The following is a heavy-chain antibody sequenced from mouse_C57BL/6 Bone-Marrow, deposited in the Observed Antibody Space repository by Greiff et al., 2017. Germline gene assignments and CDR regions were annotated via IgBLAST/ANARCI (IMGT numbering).Heavy chain of an antibody. J-gene: IGHJ2*01. CDR2: IRLKSDNYAT. CDR3: TGSHYYGSSLYYFDY. V-gene: IGHV6-3*01. CDR1: GFTFSNYW. Sequence: EVKLVESGGGLVQPGGSMKLSCVASGFTFSNYWMNWVRQSPEKGLEWVAQIRLKSDNYATHYAESVKGRFTISRDDSKSSVYLQMNNLRAEDTGIYYCTGSHYYGSSLYYFDYWGQGTTLTVSS. D-gene: IGHD1-1*01.